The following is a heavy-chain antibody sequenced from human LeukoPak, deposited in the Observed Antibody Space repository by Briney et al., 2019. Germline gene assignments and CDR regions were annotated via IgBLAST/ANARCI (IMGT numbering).Heavy chain of an antibody. CDR2: INHSGST. V-gene: IGHV4-34*01. D-gene: IGHD2-8*01. CDR1: GGSFSGYY. J-gene: IGHJ4*02. CDR3: ASRDCTNGVCSDY. Sequence: SETLSLTCAVYGGSFSGYYWSWLRQPRGKGVEWVEEINHSGSTNYNPSLKSRVTISVDTSKNQFSLKLSSVTAADTAVYYCASRDCTNGVCSDYWGQGTLVTVSS.